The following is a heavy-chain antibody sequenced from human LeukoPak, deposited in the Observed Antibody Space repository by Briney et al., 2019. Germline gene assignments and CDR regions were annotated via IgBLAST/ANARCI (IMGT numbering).Heavy chain of an antibody. CDR2: ISSSGSTI. CDR3: ARGKYSSSWYGSFWFDP. CDR1: GFTFSDYY. J-gene: IGHJ5*02. D-gene: IGHD6-13*01. Sequence: PGGSLRLSCAASGFTFSDYYMSWIRQAPGKGLEWVSYISSSGSTIYYADSVKGRFTISRDNAKNSLYLQMNSLRDEDTAVYYCARGKYSSSWYGSFWFDPWGQGTLVTVSS. V-gene: IGHV3-11*01.